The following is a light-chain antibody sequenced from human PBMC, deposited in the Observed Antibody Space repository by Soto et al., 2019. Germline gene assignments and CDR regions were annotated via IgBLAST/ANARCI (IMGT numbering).Light chain of an antibody. V-gene: IGLV2-14*01. CDR1: SSDVGAYNY. CDR2: DVS. CDR3: SSYASSSTVI. J-gene: IGLJ2*01. Sequence: QSVLTQPASVSGSPGQSTTISCTGTSSDVGAYNYVSWYQQHPVKAPKLMIYDVSSRPSGISNRFSGSKSGNTASLTISGVQAEDEADYYCSSYASSSTVIFGGGTKLTVL.